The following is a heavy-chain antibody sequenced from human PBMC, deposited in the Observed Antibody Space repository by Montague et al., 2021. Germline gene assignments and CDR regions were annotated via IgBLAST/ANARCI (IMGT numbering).Heavy chain of an antibody. J-gene: IGHJ5*02. CDR1: GASITSNIYY. V-gene: IGHV4-39*07. Sequence: SETLSLTCTVSGASITSNIYYWGWTRQSPGKGLEWFGSIYYSGNSFYQPPLKSRITMAVDTSKNQFSLKLSSVTAADTAIYYCVRVFSSWYVGWFGPWGQGTLVTVSS. CDR2: IYYSGNS. D-gene: IGHD6-13*01. CDR3: VRVFSSWYVGWFGP.